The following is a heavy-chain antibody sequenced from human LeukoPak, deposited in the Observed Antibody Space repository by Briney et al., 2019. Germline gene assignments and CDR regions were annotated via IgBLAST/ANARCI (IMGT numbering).Heavy chain of an antibody. CDR2: IYNTGST. Sequence: SETLSLTCTVSAGPISSYYWSWIRQPPGKGLEWIGYIYNTGSTNYNPSLKSRVTISVDTSKNQFSLKLKSVTAADTAVYYCARFSGWSFFFDYWGQGTLVTVSS. D-gene: IGHD6-19*01. J-gene: IGHJ4*02. CDR1: AGPISSYY. CDR3: ARFSGWSFFFDY. V-gene: IGHV4-59*01.